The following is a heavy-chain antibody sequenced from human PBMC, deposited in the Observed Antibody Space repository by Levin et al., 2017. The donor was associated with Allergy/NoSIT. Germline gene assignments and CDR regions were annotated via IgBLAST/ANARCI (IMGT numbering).Heavy chain of an antibody. D-gene: IGHD5-12*01. CDR3: ARDGGGGYGAEGYFDY. V-gene: IGHV4-31*03. CDR2: IYYSGST. Sequence: SETLSLTCTVSGGSISSGGYYWSWIRQHPGKGLEWIGYIYYSGSTYYNPSLKSRVTISVDTSKNQFSLKLSSVTAADTAVYYCARDGGGGYGAEGYFDYWGQGTLVTVSS. J-gene: IGHJ4*02. CDR1: GGSISSGGYY.